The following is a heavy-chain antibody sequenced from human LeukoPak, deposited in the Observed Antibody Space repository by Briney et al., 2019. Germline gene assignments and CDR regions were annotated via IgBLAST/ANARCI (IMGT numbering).Heavy chain of an antibody. Sequence: SETLSLTCTVSGGSISSSSYYWGWIRQPPGKGLEWIGSIYYSGSTYYNPSLKSRVTISVDTSKNQFSLKLSSVTAADTAVYYCARLLSGSWFYYFDYWGQGTLVTVSS. CDR1: GGSISSSSYY. V-gene: IGHV4-39*01. CDR3: ARLLSGSWFYYFDY. J-gene: IGHJ4*02. CDR2: IYYSGST. D-gene: IGHD6-13*01.